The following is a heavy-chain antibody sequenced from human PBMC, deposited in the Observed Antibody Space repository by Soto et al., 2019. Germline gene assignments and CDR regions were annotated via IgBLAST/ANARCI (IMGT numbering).Heavy chain of an antibody. CDR3: ARHYRGTSGSYSWPFWNWFDP. J-gene: IGHJ5*02. V-gene: IGHV4-39*01. D-gene: IGHD1-26*01. CDR2: IYYSGST. CDR1: GGSISSSSYY. Sequence: ASETLSLTCTVSGGSISSSSYYWGWIRQPPGKGLEWIGSIYYSGSTYYNPSLKSRVTISVDTSKNQFSLKLSSVTAADTAVYYCARHYRGTSGSYSWPFWNWFDPWGQGTLVTSPQ.